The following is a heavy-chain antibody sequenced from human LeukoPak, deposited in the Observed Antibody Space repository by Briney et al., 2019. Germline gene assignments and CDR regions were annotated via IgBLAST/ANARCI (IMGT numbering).Heavy chain of an antibody. V-gene: IGHV1-69*01. Sequence: SVKVSCKASGGTFSRYAISWVRQAPGQGLEWMGGIIPIFGTAKYAQTFPRRVTITADAATSTAYQELSSLRSEDTAVYYCARAARQYYDFWSGYYPYNWFNPWGQGTLVTVSS. CDR2: IIPIFGTA. CDR1: GGTFSRYA. CDR3: ARAARQYYDFWSGYYPYNWFNP. J-gene: IGHJ5*02. D-gene: IGHD3-3*01.